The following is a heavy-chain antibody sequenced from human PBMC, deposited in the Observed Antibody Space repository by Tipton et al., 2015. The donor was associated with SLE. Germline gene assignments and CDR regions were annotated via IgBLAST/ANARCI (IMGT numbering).Heavy chain of an antibody. Sequence: TLSLTCTVSGGSISTSTYYWGWIRQPPGKGLEWIGYIYYSGSTNYKPSLKSRVTISVDTSKNQFSLKLSSVTAADTAVYYCARIVVATIDYWGQGTLVTVSS. V-gene: IGHV4-61*05. CDR3: ARIVVATIDY. D-gene: IGHD2-15*01. CDR1: GGSISTSTYY. CDR2: IYYSGST. J-gene: IGHJ4*02.